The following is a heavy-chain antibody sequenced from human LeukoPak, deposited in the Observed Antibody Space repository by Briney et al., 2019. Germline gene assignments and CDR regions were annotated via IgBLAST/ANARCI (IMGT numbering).Heavy chain of an antibody. Sequence: SETLSLTCAVYGGSFSGYYWSWIRQPPGKGLEWIGEINHSGSTNYNPSLKSRVTISVDTSKNQFSLKLSSVTAADTAVYYCARGTTVTLFDYWGQRTLVTVSS. CDR2: INHSGST. J-gene: IGHJ4*02. CDR3: ARGTTVTLFDY. CDR1: GGSFSGYY. V-gene: IGHV4-34*01. D-gene: IGHD4-11*01.